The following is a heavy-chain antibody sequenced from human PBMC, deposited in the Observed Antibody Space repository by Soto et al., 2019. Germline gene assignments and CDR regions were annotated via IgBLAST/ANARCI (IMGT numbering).Heavy chain of an antibody. CDR3: ARDRGYTYGYVRYFDY. J-gene: IGHJ4*02. D-gene: IGHD3-16*01. V-gene: IGHV3-30*01. Sequence: GSLRLSCAASGFTLNSYPMHWVRQAPGKGPEWVAVISNDENNKDYADSVKGRFTISRDNSKNTLYLQMNSLRAEDTAVYYCARDRGYTYGYVRYFDYWGQGTLVTVSS. CDR1: GFTLNSYP. CDR2: ISNDENNK.